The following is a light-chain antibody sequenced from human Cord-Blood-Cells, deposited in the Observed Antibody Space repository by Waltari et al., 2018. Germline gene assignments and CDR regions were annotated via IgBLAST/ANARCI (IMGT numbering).Light chain of an antibody. CDR1: QSVSSSY. J-gene: IGKJ3*01. CDR3: QQYGSSPFT. CDR2: GAS. V-gene: IGKV3-20*01. Sequence: EIVLPQSPGTLSLSPGERATLSCRASQSVSSSYLAWYQQKPGQAPRLLIYGASSRDTGMPDRFSGSGSGKDSTLTINRLEPEDFAVYYCQQYGSSPFTFGPGTKVDIK.